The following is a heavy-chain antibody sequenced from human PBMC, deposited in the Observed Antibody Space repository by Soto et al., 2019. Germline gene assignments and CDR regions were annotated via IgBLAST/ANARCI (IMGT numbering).Heavy chain of an antibody. CDR2: INHSGST. J-gene: IGHJ6*04. D-gene: IGHD3-3*01. CDR3: ARGPLGVVTYYYYYGMEV. V-gene: IGHV4-34*01. CDR1: GGSFSGYY. Sequence: LSLTCSVYGGSFSGYYWSWIRQPPGKGLEWIGEINHSGSTNYNPSLKSRVTISVDTSKKQFSLKLSSVTAADTAVYYCARGPLGVVTYYYYYGMEVWGNGNTVSVSS.